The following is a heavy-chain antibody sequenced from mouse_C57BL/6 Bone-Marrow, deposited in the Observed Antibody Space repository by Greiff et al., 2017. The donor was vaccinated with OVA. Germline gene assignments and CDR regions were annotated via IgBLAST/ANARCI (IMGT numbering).Heavy chain of an antibody. CDR1: GFTFSSYG. D-gene: IGHD2-5*01. Sequence: EVQGVESGGDLVKPGGSLKLSCAASGFTFSSYGMSWVRQTPDKRLEWVATISSGGSYTYYPDSVKGRFTISRDNAKNTLYLQMSSLKSEDTAMYYCARPPYYSNYAMDYWGQGTSVTVSS. V-gene: IGHV5-6*01. CDR2: ISSGGSYT. CDR3: ARPPYYSNYAMDY. J-gene: IGHJ4*01.